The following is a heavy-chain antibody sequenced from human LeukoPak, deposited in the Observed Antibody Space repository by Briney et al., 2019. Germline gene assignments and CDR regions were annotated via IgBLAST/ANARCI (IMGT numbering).Heavy chain of an antibody. CDR3: ARRHSSWYQYCYYMDV. V-gene: IGHV4-34*01. Sequence: SETLSLTCAVYGGSFSGYYWSWIRQPPGKGLEWIGEINHSGSTNYNPSLKSRVTISVDTSKNQFSLKLSSVTAADTAVYYCARRHSSWYQYCYYMDVWGKGTTVTVSS. CDR1: GGSFSGYY. D-gene: IGHD6-13*01. J-gene: IGHJ6*03. CDR2: INHSGST.